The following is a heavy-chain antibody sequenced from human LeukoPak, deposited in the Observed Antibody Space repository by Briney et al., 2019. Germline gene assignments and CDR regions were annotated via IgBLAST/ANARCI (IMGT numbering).Heavy chain of an antibody. Sequence: SGGSLRLSCAASGFTFSGFAMSWVRQAPGKGLEWVAIIWYDGSNKYYADSVKGRFTISRDNSKNTLYLQMNSLRAEDTAVYYCARGGTCGGDCYSLDYWGQGTLVTVSS. CDR1: GFTFSGFA. CDR3: ARGGTCGGDCYSLDY. D-gene: IGHD2-21*02. V-gene: IGHV3-33*08. J-gene: IGHJ4*02. CDR2: IWYDGSNK.